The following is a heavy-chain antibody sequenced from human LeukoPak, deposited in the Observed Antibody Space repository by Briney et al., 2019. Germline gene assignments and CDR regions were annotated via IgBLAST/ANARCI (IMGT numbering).Heavy chain of an antibody. Sequence: GGSLRLSCAAPGFIFDNYAIHWVRQAPGKGLEWVSLISGDGGSTFYADSVRGRFTTSRDNTRKSLSLQMSSLRSEDTALYYCARESETSGWYDYWGQGTLVTVSS. CDR1: GFIFDNYA. CDR2: ISGDGGST. V-gene: IGHV3-43*02. D-gene: IGHD6-19*01. J-gene: IGHJ4*02. CDR3: ARESETSGWYDY.